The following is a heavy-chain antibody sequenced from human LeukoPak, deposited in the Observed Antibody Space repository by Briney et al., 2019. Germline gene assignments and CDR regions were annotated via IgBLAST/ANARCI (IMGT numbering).Heavy chain of an antibody. CDR3: ARRGYSSSWYFDY. D-gene: IGHD6-13*01. CDR1: GFTVSSYG. Sequence: GGSRRLSCAASGFTVSSYGMHWVRQAPGKGLEWVAVIWYDGSNKFYADSVKGRFTISRDNSKNTLYLQMNSLRAEDTAVYYCARRGYSSSWYFDYWGQGTLVTVSS. J-gene: IGHJ4*02. CDR2: IWYDGSNK. V-gene: IGHV3-33*01.